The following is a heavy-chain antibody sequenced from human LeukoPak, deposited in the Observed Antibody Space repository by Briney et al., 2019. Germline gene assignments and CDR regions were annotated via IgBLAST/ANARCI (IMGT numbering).Heavy chain of an antibody. V-gene: IGHV1-18*01. Sequence: ASVKVSCKASGYTFTSYGISWVRQAPGQGLEWMGWISAYNGNTNYAQKLQGRVTMTTDTSTSTAYMELRSLRSDDTAVYYCARDRRYFDGHGPPPPDYGMDVWGQGTTVTVSS. CDR1: GYTFTSYG. D-gene: IGHD3-9*01. CDR3: ARDRRYFDGHGPPPPDYGMDV. CDR2: ISAYNGNT. J-gene: IGHJ6*02.